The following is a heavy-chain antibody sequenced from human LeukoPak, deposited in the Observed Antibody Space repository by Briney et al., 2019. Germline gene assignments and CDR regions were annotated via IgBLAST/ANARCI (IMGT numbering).Heavy chain of an antibody. CDR2: IYSSGSI. Sequence: SETLSLTCTVSDVSISNYYWSWIRQPPGKALEWIAYIYSSGSINYNPSLKSRVTISLDTSTTQFSLRLNSVTAADTAVYYCARLEWSGNYEGDFGALDIWGRGTMVTVSS. CDR3: ARLEWSGNYEGDFGALDI. D-gene: IGHD1-26*01. CDR1: DVSISNYY. V-gene: IGHV4-59*01. J-gene: IGHJ3*02.